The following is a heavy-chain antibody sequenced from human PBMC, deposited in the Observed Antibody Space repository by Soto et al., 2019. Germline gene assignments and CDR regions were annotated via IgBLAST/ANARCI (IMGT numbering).Heavy chain of an antibody. CDR3: ARDKYGSGSYYSYNWFDP. CDR2: IYHSGST. Sequence: SETLSLTCAVSGGSISSSNSWSWVRQPPGKGLEWIGEIYHSGSTNYNPSLKSRVTISVDKSKNQFSLKLSSVTAADTAVYYCARDKYGSGSYYSYNWFDPWGQGTLVTVSS. J-gene: IGHJ5*02. CDR1: GGSISSSNS. V-gene: IGHV4-4*02. D-gene: IGHD3-10*01.